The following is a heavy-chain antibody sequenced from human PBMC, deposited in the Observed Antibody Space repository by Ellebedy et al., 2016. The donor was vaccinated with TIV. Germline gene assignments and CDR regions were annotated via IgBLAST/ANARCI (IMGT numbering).Heavy chain of an antibody. CDR1: GFTFSSYW. D-gene: IGHD7-27*01. Sequence: GGSLRLSCAASGFTFSSYWMHWVRQAPGKGLVWVSRINSDGSSTSYADSVKGRFTISRDTSKNTLYLQINSLTAEDTAIYYCALTNWGSGGFYGMDAWGQGTTLFVSS. CDR3: ALTNWGSGGFYGMDA. CDR2: INSDGSST. V-gene: IGHV3-74*01. J-gene: IGHJ6*02.